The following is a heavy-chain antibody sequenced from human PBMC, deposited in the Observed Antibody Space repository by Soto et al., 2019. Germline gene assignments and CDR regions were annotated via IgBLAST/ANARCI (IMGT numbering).Heavy chain of an antibody. CDR3: AKSGSDWYFDY. CDR2: VSYDGSNK. CDR1: GFTFSSYG. V-gene: IGHV3-30*18. Sequence: PGGSLRLSCAASGFTFSSYGMHWVRQAPGKGLEWVAVVSYDGSNKYYADSVKGRFTISRDNSGNTVFLQVNSLRSEDTAVYFCAKSGSDWYFDYWGQGTLVTSPQ. D-gene: IGHD6-19*01. J-gene: IGHJ4*02.